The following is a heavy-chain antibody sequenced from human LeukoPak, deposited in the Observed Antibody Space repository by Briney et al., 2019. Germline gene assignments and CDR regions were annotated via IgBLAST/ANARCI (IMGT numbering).Heavy chain of an antibody. CDR2: ISWNSGSI. V-gene: IGHV3-9*03. J-gene: IGHJ4*02. Sequence: GGSLRLSCAASGFTFDDYAMHWVRQAPGKGLEWVSGISWNSGSIGYADSVKGRFTISRDNAKNSLYLQMNSLRAEDMALYHCAKGSSGWYYYFDYWGQGTLVTVSS. CDR1: GFTFDDYA. CDR3: AKGSSGWYYYFDY. D-gene: IGHD6-19*01.